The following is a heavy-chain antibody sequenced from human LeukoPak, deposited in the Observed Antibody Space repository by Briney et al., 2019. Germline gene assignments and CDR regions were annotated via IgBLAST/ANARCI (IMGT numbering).Heavy chain of an antibody. CDR3: ASNPKYYYGSGYHY. V-gene: IGHV3-30*03. Sequence: GGSLRLSCAASGFKFGMSWVRQAPGKGLEWVAVISYDGSNKYYADSVKGRFTISRDNSKNTLYLQMNSLRAEDTAVYYCASNPKYYYGSGYHYWGQGTLVTVSS. CDR1: GFKFG. D-gene: IGHD3-10*01. J-gene: IGHJ4*02. CDR2: ISYDGSNK.